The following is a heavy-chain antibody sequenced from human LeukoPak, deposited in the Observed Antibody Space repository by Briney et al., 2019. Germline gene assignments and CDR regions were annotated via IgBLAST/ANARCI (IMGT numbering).Heavy chain of an antibody. J-gene: IGHJ4*02. CDR2: ISGSGGST. D-gene: IGHD2-21*02. CDR1: GFIFSSYA. CDR3: AKANRPRGDFYYFDY. V-gene: IGHV3-23*01. Sequence: PGGSLRLSCAASGFIFSSYAMSWVRQAPGKGLEWVSAISGSGGSTYYADSVKGRFTIPRDNSKNTLYLQMNSLRAEDTAVYYCAKANRPRGDFYYFDYWGQGTLVTVSS.